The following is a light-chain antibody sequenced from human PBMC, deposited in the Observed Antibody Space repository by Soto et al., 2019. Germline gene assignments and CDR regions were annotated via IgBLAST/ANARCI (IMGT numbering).Light chain of an antibody. J-gene: IGKJ4*01. Sequence: EIVLTQSPATLSLSPGERATPSCRASQSVSSYLAWYQQKPGQAPRLLIYDAPNRATGIPARFSGSGSGTDFTLTISSLEPEDFAVYYCQQRSNWLTFGGGTKVDIK. CDR3: QQRSNWLT. V-gene: IGKV3-11*01. CDR1: QSVSSY. CDR2: DAP.